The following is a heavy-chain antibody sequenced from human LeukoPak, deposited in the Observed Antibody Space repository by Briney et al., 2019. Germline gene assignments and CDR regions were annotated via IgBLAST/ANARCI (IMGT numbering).Heavy chain of an antibody. CDR3: AKGGYNWNYFDY. CDR1: GFTFSSYS. J-gene: IGHJ4*02. V-gene: IGHV3-21*01. D-gene: IGHD1-20*01. Sequence: GGSLRLSCAASGFTFSSYSMNWVRQAPGKGLEWVSSISSSSSYIYYADSVKGRFTISRDNAKNSLYLQMNSLRAEDTAVYYCAKGGYNWNYFDYWGQGTLVTVSS. CDR2: ISSSSSYI.